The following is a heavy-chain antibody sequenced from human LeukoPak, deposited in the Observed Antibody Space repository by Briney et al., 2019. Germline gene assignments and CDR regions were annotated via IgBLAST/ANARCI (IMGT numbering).Heavy chain of an antibody. J-gene: IGHJ4*02. Sequence: GASVKVSCKASGYTFTGYYMHWVRQVPGQGLEWMGWINPNSGGTNYAQKFQGRVTMTRDTSISTAYMELSRLRSDDTAVYYCARDMYSSSLYYSGPPDPGFDYWGQGTLVTVSS. CDR3: ARDMYSSSLYYSGPPDPGFDY. CDR1: GYTFTGYY. V-gene: IGHV1-2*02. CDR2: INPNSGGT. D-gene: IGHD6-13*01.